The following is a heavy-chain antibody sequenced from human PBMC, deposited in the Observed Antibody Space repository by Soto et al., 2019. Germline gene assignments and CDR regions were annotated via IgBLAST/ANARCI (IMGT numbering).Heavy chain of an antibody. CDR3: ARRLATTVSALGY. CDR2: ISENGDRQ. D-gene: IGHD4-17*01. V-gene: IGHV3-30-3*01. Sequence: QVHLVQSGGGVVQAGNSLRLSCTASGLTFTSSSFHWVRQAPGKGLEWVAVISENGDRQYSTESVRGRFLISRDSSKNTVYVQMYSLRPEDTGVYCCARRLATTVSALGYWGQAALVTVSS. J-gene: IGHJ4*02. CDR1: GLTFTSSS.